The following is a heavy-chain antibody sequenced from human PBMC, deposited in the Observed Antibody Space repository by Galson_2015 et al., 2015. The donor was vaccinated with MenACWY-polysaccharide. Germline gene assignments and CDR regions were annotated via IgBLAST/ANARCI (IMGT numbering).Heavy chain of an antibody. V-gene: IGHV4-39*07. J-gene: IGHJ5*02. CDR2: IYDSGTT. CDR1: GGSISRTSHY. D-gene: IGHD3-10*01. CDR3: ARDSHYNGSGSFGWFDP. Sequence: ETLSLTCTVSGGSISRTSHYWGWVRQPPGKGLEWIGSIYDSGTTYYNPSLKGRVTISIDTSKNQFSLNVTSVTAADTAVYFCARDSHYNGSGSFGWFDPWGQGILVLVSP.